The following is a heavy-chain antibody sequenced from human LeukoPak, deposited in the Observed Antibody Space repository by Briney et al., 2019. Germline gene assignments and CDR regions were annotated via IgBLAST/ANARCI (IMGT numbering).Heavy chain of an antibody. CDR1: GGSISSYY. CDR3: ARQTMDWFDP. CDR2: IYYSGST. Sequence: SETLSLTCTVSGGSISSYYWSWIRQPPGKGLEWIGYIYYSGSTNYNPSLKSRVTISVDTSKNQFSLKLSSVTAADTAVYYCARQTMDWFDPWGQGTLVTVSS. J-gene: IGHJ5*02. D-gene: IGHD3-10*01. V-gene: IGHV4-59*08.